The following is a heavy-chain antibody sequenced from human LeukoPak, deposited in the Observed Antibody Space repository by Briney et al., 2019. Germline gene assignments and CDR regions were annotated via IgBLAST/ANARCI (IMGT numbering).Heavy chain of an antibody. CDR1: GGTFSSYA. Sequence: SVKVSCKASGGTFSSYAISWVRQAPGQGLEWMGGIIPIFGTANYAQKFQGRVTITADESTSTAYMELSSLRSEDTAVYYCARAAHYDSSGYYSDGVYWGQGTLVTVSS. J-gene: IGHJ4*02. D-gene: IGHD3-22*01. CDR3: ARAAHYDSSGYYSDGVY. V-gene: IGHV1-69*13. CDR2: IIPIFGTA.